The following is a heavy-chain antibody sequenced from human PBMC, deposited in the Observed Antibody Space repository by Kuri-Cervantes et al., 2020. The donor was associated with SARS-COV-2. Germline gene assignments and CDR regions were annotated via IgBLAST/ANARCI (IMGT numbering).Heavy chain of an antibody. V-gene: IGHV3-48*01. D-gene: IGHD6-13*01. CDR3: AKDGLAAAGLHYYYYYGMDA. CDR1: GFTFSSYS. Sequence: GGSLRLSCAASGFTFSSYSMNLVRQAPGKGLEWVSYISSSSSTIYYADSVKGRFTISRDNAKNTLYLQMNSLRAEDTAVYYCAKDGLAAAGLHYYYYYGMDAWGQGTTVTVSS. J-gene: IGHJ6*02. CDR2: ISSSSSTI.